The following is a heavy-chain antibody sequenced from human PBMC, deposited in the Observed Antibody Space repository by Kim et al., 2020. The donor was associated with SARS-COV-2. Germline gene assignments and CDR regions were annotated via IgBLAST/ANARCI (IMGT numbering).Heavy chain of an antibody. CDR1: GFTFSSFA. CDR2: ISYDGSNK. CDR3: ARDSGGSYYGWYFDL. V-gene: IGHV3-30*04. J-gene: IGHJ2*01. D-gene: IGHD1-26*01. Sequence: GGSLRLSCAASGFTFSSFAIHWVRQAPGKGLEWVAVISYDGSNKHYADSVKGRFTISRDNSKNTLYLQMSGLRAEDTAVYYCARDSGGSYYGWYFDLWGRGTLVTVSS.